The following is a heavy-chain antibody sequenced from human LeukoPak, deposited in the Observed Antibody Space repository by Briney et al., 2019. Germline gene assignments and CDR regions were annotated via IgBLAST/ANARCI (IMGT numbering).Heavy chain of an antibody. Sequence: PGGSLRLSCAASGSIFRSYALSWVRQAPGKGLEWVSSITGSGDSTYYADSVKGRFTISGDNSKNTLFLQMNSLRAEDTAVYYCARDGSITMIVVVSGYFQHWGQGTLVTVSS. CDR2: ITGSGDST. J-gene: IGHJ1*01. CDR3: ARDGSITMIVVVSGYFQH. CDR1: GSIFRSYA. D-gene: IGHD3-22*01. V-gene: IGHV3-23*01.